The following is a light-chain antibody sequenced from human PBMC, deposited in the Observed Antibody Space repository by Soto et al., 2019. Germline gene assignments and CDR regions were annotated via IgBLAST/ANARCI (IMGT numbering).Light chain of an antibody. J-gene: IGKJ4*01. Sequence: EIVLTQSPATLSVSPGERATLSCRVSQSVSSNLAWYQQKPGQAPRLLIYGASTRATGVPARFSGSGSETDFNLTISSLQSEDFAVYYCQQYNNWPRATFGGGTKVDIK. CDR1: QSVSSN. CDR2: GAS. V-gene: IGKV3D-15*01. CDR3: QQYNNWPRAT.